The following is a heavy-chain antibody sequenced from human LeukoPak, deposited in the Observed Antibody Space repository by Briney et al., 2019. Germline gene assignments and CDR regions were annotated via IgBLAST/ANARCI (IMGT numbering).Heavy chain of an antibody. V-gene: IGHV3-48*03. Sequence: SGGSLRLSCAASGFTFSSYEMNCVRQAPGKGLEWVSYISNSGGSTYYADSVKGRFTISRDNAKNSLYLQMNSLRAEDTAVYYCARDSKWVFDYWGQGTLVTVSS. D-gene: IGHD1-26*01. CDR2: ISNSGGST. J-gene: IGHJ4*02. CDR3: ARDSKWVFDY. CDR1: GFTFSSYE.